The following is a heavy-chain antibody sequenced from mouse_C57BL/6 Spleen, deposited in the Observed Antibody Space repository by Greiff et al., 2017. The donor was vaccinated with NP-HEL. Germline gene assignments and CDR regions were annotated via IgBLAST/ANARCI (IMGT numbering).Heavy chain of an antibody. V-gene: IGHV1-50*01. D-gene: IGHD3-1*01. CDR1: GYTFTSYW. Sequence: VQLQQSGAELVKPGASVKLSCKASGYTFTSYWMQWVKQRPGQGLEWIGEIDPSDSYTNYNQKFKGKATLTVDTSSSPAYMQLSSLTSEDSAVYYCARSGAMDYWGQGTSVTVSS. CDR3: ARSGAMDY. J-gene: IGHJ4*01. CDR2: IDPSDSYT.